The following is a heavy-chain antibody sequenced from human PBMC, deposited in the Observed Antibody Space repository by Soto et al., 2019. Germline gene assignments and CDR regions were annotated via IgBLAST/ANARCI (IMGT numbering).Heavy chain of an antibody. Sequence: QVQLVQSGAEVKKPGSSVKVSCKASGGIFSTYAISWVRQAPGQGLEWMGGIIPMFGTANYAQKFQRRVTITADKSTTTVHMQLSSLRSDDTAVYYCVRGGGEMTAPPPYIYWGQGTLVTVSS. CDR1: GGIFSTYA. V-gene: IGHV1-69*06. D-gene: IGHD2-21*02. J-gene: IGHJ4*02. CDR3: VRGGGEMTAPPPYIY. CDR2: IIPMFGTA.